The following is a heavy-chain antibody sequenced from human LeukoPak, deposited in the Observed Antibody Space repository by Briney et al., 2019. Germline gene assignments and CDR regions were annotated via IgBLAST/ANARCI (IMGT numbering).Heavy chain of an antibody. D-gene: IGHD6-13*01. CDR1: GYTFTSYG. CDR2: ISAYNCNT. J-gene: IGHJ4*02. CDR3: ARALEDSSSCHLDY. Sequence: ASVKVSCKASGYTFTSYGISWVRQAPGQGLEWMGWISAYNCNTNYAQKLQGRVTMTTDTSTSTAYMELRSLRSDDTAVYYCARALEDSSSCHLDYWGQGTLVTVSS. V-gene: IGHV1-18*01.